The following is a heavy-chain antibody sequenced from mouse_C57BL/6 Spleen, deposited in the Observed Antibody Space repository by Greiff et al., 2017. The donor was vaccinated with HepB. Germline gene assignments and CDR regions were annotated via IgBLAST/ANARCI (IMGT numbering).Heavy chain of an antibody. J-gene: IGHJ4*01. CDR2: IRSKSNNYAT. Sequence: EVQRVESGGGLVQPKGSLKLSCAASGFSFNTYAMNWVRQAPGKGLEWVARIRSKSNNYATYYADSVKDSFTISRDDSESMLYLQMNNLKTEDTAMYYCVRAFYYGYDGEAMDYWGQGTSVTVSS. D-gene: IGHD2-2*01. V-gene: IGHV10-1*01. CDR3: VRAFYYGYDGEAMDY. CDR1: GFSFNTYA.